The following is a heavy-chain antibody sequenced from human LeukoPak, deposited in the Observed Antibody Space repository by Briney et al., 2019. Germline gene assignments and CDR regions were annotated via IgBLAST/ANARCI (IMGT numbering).Heavy chain of an antibody. V-gene: IGHV6-1*01. CDR3: ARDLRYSSGWYSGEFDY. J-gene: IGHJ4*02. CDR2: TYYRSKWYN. CDR1: GDSVSSNSVA. D-gene: IGHD6-19*01. Sequence: SQTLSLTCVISGDSVSSNSVAWNWIRQSPSRGLEWLGRTYYRSKWYNEYAVSVKSRITINPDTSKNQFSLQLNSVTPEDTAVYYCARDLRYSSGWYSGEFDYWGQGTLVTVSS.